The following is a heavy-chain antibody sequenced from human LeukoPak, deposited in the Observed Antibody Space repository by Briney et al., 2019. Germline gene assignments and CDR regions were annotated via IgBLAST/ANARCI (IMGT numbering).Heavy chain of an antibody. D-gene: IGHD6-19*01. Sequence: PSETLSLTCTVSGGSISSYYWSWLRQPPGKGLEWIGYIYYSGSTNYNPSLKSRVTISVDTSKNQFSLKLSSVTAADTAVYYCARAASSGWYIRGLDYWGQGTLVTVSS. CDR2: IYYSGST. J-gene: IGHJ4*02. CDR3: ARAASSGWYIRGLDY. CDR1: GGSISSYY. V-gene: IGHV4-59*01.